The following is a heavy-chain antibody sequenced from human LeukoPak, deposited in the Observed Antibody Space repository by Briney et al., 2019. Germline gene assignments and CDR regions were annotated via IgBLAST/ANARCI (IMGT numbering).Heavy chain of an antibody. CDR2: INPNSGGT. CDR3: ARGTMVRGVLTRLNDY. V-gene: IGHV1-2*02. Sequence: ASVKVSCKASGYTFTGYYMHWVRQAPGQGLEWMGWINPNSGGTNYAQKFQGRVTITRNTSISTAYMELSSLRSEDTAVYYCARGTMVRGVLTRLNDYWGQGTLVTVSS. J-gene: IGHJ4*02. D-gene: IGHD3-10*01. CDR1: GYTFTGYY.